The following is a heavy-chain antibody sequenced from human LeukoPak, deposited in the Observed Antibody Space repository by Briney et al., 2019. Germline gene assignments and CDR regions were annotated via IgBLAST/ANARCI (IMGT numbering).Heavy chain of an antibody. J-gene: IGHJ4*02. Sequence: SETLSLTCAVSGGSISSSNWWSWVRQPPGKGLEWIGEIYHSGSTNYNPSLKSRVTISVDKSKNQFSLKLSSVTAADTAVYYCARHVPLRLQQLVLYFDYWGQGTLVTVSS. CDR2: IYHSGST. V-gene: IGHV4-4*02. D-gene: IGHD6-6*01. CDR1: GGSISSSNW. CDR3: ARHVPLRLQQLVLYFDY.